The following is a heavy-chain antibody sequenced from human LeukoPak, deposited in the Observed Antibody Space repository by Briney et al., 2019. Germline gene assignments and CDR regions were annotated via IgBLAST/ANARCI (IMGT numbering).Heavy chain of an antibody. CDR3: ARGMLGKLGYCSSTSCPSVSNWFDP. Sequence: SVKVSCKASGGTFSSYAISWVRQAPGQGLEWMGGIIPIFGTANYAQKFQGRVTITTDESTSTAYMELSSLRSEDTAVYYCARGMLGKLGYCSSTSCPSVSNWFDPWGQGTLVTVSS. CDR1: GGTFSSYA. CDR2: IIPIFGTA. J-gene: IGHJ5*02. D-gene: IGHD2-2*01. V-gene: IGHV1-69*05.